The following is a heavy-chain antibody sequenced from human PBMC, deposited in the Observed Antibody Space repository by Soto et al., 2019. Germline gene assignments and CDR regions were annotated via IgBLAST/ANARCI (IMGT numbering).Heavy chain of an antibody. CDR2: IYYSGST. D-gene: IGHD5-12*01. CDR3: ARGVYSGYDLYGYYYYYYGMDV. CDR1: GGSISSSSYY. J-gene: IGHJ6*02. V-gene: IGHV4-39*01. Sequence: SETLSLTCTVSGGSISSSSYYWGWIRQPPGKGLEWIGSIYYSGSTYYNPSLKSRVTISVDTSKNQFSLKLSSVTAADTAVYYCARGVYSGYDLYGYYYYYYGMDVWGQGTTVT.